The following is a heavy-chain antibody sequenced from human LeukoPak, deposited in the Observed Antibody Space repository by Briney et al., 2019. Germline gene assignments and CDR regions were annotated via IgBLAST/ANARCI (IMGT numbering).Heavy chain of an antibody. D-gene: IGHD3-22*01. J-gene: IGHJ4*02. V-gene: IGHV4-30-4*08. Sequence: SWIRQPPGKGLEWVGYIYYSGSTYYNPSLKSRVTISVDTSKNQFSLKLSSVTAADTAVYYCARVGYDSSGYRFDYWGQGTLVTVSS. CDR2: IYYSGST. CDR3: ARVGYDSSGYRFDY.